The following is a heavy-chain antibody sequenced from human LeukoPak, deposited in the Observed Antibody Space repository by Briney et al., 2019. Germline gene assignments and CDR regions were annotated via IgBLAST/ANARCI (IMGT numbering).Heavy chain of an antibody. J-gene: IGHJ3*02. V-gene: IGHV3-21*01. CDR2: ISSSSSYI. CDR1: GFTFSSYS. CDR3: ARDPDLTGYSILDAFDI. D-gene: IGHD3-9*01. Sequence: GGSQTLSCAASGFTFSSYSMNWVRQAPGKGLEWVSSISSSSSYIYYADSVKGRFTISRDNAKNSLYLQMNSLRAEDTAVYYCARDPDLTGYSILDAFDIWGQGTMVTVSS.